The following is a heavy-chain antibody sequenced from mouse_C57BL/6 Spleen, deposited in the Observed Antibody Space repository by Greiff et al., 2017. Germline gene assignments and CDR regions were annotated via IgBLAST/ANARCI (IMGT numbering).Heavy chain of an antibody. CDR1: GFNIKDYY. CDR3: TSPSYRSYWYFDV. D-gene: IGHD1-1*01. Sequence: VQLQQSGAELVRPGASVKLSCTASGFNIKDYYMHWVKQRPEQGLEWIGRIDPEDGGTEYAPKFQGKATVTADTSSNTAYLQLSSLTSEDTAVYYCTSPSYRSYWYFDVWGTGTTVTVSS. J-gene: IGHJ1*03. CDR2: IDPEDGGT. V-gene: IGHV14-1*01.